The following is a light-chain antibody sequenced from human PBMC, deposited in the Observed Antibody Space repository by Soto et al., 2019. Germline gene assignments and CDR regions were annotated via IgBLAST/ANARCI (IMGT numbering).Light chain of an antibody. V-gene: IGKV1-9*01. CDR2: AAS. Sequence: LTQSPSFVSASVGGRVTSIWRASQRIRSYLAWCKQKPGNAPKLLIYAASTLQSGVPSRLSGSGSGTEFTLTISSLQPEDFATYYCQQLNSYLFVQGTRLEI. CDR1: QRIRSY. CDR3: QQLNSYL. J-gene: IGKJ5*01.